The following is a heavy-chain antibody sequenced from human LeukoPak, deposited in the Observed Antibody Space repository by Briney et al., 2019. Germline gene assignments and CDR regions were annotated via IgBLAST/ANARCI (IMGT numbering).Heavy chain of an antibody. CDR2: ISVDGESA. V-gene: IGHV3-23*01. Sequence: GGSLRLSCTVSGFTVGTSGMSWVRQAQGKGLQTISAISVDGESAYYADSVKGRFTISRDNSKNTLYLQMNSLRVEDTAVYYCAHGYSSGWYPHWGQGSLVSVSS. J-gene: IGHJ4*02. D-gene: IGHD6-19*01. CDR3: AHGYSSGWYPH. CDR1: GFTVGTSG.